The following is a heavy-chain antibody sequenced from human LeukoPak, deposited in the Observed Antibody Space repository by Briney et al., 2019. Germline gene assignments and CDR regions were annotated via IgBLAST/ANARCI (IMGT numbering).Heavy chain of an antibody. CDR3: ARSGTIWPYNMDV. D-gene: IGHD5-12*01. CDR1: GYSFTSYW. Sequence: GESLKISCKGSGYSFTSYWIAWVRQMPGKGLEWMGIIYPGDSYTTYSPSFQGQVTISADKSISTAYLQWRSLKASDTAMYYCARSGTIWPYNMDVWGQGTTVTVSS. CDR2: IYPGDSYT. V-gene: IGHV5-51*01. J-gene: IGHJ6*02.